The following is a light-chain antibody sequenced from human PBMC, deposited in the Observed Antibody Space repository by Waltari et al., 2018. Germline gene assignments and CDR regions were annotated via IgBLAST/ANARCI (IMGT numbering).Light chain of an antibody. CDR2: DVN. CDR3: SSQSTNNGVI. J-gene: IGLJ2*01. CDR1: SSDAGGDDS. Sequence: QSALTQPASASGSPGQSITISCTGSSSDAGGDDSVSWYEDHPGQAPKVIIYDVNKRPSGVSDRFSGSKSGNTASLTISGLQAEDEATFYCSSQSTNNGVIFGGGTKVTVL. V-gene: IGLV2-14*03.